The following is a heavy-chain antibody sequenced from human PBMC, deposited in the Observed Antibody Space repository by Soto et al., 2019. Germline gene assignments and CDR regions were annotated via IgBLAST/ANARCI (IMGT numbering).Heavy chain of an antibody. CDR1: GFSLSNARMG. CDR2: IFSNDEK. J-gene: IGHJ6*03. D-gene: IGHD3-10*01. Sequence: QVTLKESGPVLVKPTETLTLTCTVSGFSLSNARMGVSWIRQPPGKALEWLAHIFSNDEKSYSTSLKSRLTISKDTSKSQVVLTMTNMDPVDTATYYCVRIPVTDFYYYYYMDVWGKGTAVTVSS. CDR3: VRIPVTDFYYYYYMDV. V-gene: IGHV2-26*01.